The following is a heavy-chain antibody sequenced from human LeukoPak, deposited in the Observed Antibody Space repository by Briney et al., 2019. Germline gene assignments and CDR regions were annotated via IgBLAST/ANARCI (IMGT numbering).Heavy chain of an antibody. D-gene: IGHD3-10*01. V-gene: IGHV3-23*01. CDR2: ISGSGGST. J-gene: IGHJ4*02. Sequence: PGGSLRLSCAASGFTFSSYAMSWVRQAPGKGLEWVSAISGSGGSTYYADSVKGRFTISRDNSKNTLYLQMNSLRAEDTAVYYCAKARYGSGSPWYFDCWGQGTLVTVSS. CDR1: GFTFSSYA. CDR3: AKARYGSGSPWYFDC.